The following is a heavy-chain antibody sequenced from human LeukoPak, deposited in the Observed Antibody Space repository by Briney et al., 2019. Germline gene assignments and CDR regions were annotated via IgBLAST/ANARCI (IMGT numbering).Heavy chain of an antibody. CDR2: ISGSGGST. CDR1: GFTFSSYA. Sequence: PGGSLRLSCAASGFTFSSYAMSWVRQAPGKGREWVSAISGSGGSTYYADSVKGRFTISRDNSKNTLYLQMNSLRAEDTAVYYCAKDLYYDFWSGYSCFDYWGQGTLVTVPS. D-gene: IGHD3-3*01. V-gene: IGHV3-23*01. CDR3: AKDLYYDFWSGYSCFDY. J-gene: IGHJ4*02.